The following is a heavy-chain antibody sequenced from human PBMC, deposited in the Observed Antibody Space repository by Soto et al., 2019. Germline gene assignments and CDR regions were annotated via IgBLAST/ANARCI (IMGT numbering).Heavy chain of an antibody. J-gene: IGHJ4*02. CDR2: IIPIFGKT. CDR1: GGTFTTSS. D-gene: IGHD7-27*01. V-gene: IGHV1-69*01. CDR3: ATDVVRSTGGDS. Sequence: QVQLVQSGAEVKELGSSVKVSCKTSGGTFTTSSFVWVRQGPGQGLEWMGGIIPIFGKTNFAPKFQGRVTFTADESTRTVYMELSSLRSEDTAIYYCATDVVRSTGGDSGGQGTLVTVSS.